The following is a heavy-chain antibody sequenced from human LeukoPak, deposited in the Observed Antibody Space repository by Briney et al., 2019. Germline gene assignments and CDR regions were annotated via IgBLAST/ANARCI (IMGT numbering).Heavy chain of an antibody. CDR2: IIPILGIA. CDR3: ARPAVGATMGVHDAFDI. V-gene: IGHV1-69*04. J-gene: IGHJ3*02. CDR1: GGTFSSYA. Sequence: SVKVSCKASGGTFSSYAISWVRQAPGQGLEWMGRIIPILGIANYAQKFQGRVTITADESTSTAYMELSSLRSEDTAVYYCARPAVGATMGVHDAFDIWGQGTMVTVSS. D-gene: IGHD1-26*01.